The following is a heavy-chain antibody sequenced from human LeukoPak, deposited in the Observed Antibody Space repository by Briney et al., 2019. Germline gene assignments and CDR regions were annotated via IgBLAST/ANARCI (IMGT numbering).Heavy chain of an antibody. CDR1: GFTFSDYD. D-gene: IGHD3-10*01. V-gene: IGHV3-11*01. CDR2: ISSSGSTV. Sequence: PGGSLRLSCAASGFTFSDYDMSWIRQAPGQGLEWASYISSSGSTVYYADSVKGRFTISRDNAKNSLYLQMNGLRAQDTAVYYCARGLIFFRGVIGYWGQGALVTVSS. J-gene: IGHJ4*02. CDR3: ARGLIFFRGVIGY.